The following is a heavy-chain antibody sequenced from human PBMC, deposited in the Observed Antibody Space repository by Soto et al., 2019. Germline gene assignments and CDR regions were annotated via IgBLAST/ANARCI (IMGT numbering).Heavy chain of an antibody. Sequence: SGGSLRLSCTASGFTFSSSSMNWVRQAPGKGLEWVSFIQNSGSPTYYADSVRGRFTISRDNAKNSLFLQMTSLRGEDTAVYYCVGQGGSGHIESWGQGTLVTVSS. J-gene: IGHJ4*02. D-gene: IGHD3-16*01. V-gene: IGHV3-48*01. CDR2: IQNSGSPT. CDR3: VGQGGSGHIES. CDR1: GFTFSSSS.